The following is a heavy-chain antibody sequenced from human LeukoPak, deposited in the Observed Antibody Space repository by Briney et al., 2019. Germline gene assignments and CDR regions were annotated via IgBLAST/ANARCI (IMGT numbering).Heavy chain of an antibody. D-gene: IGHD3-22*01. CDR1: GGSIRSYY. J-gene: IGHJ4*02. V-gene: IGHV4-59*01. CDR2: IYYSGST. CDR3: ARAPLNYDSSGYYYYFDY. Sequence: SETLSLTCTVSGGSIRSYYWSWIRQPPGKGREWIGYIYYSGSTNYNPYLKSRVTISVDTSKNQFYLKLSSVTAADTAVYYCARAPLNYDSSGYYYYFDYWGQGTLVTVSS.